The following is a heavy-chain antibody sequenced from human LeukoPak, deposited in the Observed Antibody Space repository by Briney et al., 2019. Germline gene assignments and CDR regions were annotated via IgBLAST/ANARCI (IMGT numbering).Heavy chain of an antibody. V-gene: IGHV1-69*04. J-gene: IGHJ4*02. CDR2: IIPILGIA. D-gene: IGHD3-10*01. Sequence: GASVKVSCKASGGTFSSYAISWVRQAPGQGLEWMGRIIPILGIANYAQKFQGRVTITADKSTSTAYMELSSLRSEDTAVYYCARDQYYGSGSYYGDWGQGTLVTVSS. CDR3: ARDQYYGSGSYYGD. CDR1: GGTFSSYA.